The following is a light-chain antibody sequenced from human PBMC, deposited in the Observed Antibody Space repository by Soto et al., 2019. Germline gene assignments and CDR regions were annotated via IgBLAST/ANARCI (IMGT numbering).Light chain of an antibody. J-gene: IGKJ1*01. V-gene: IGKV3-20*01. CDR3: QQYGSSGT. Sequence: DIGLTKAPGTMSVNPGERANLSCRASQTVGVYLAWYQQNAGQAPRLLIYNASNRATGIPARFSGSGSGTDFTLTISRLEPEDFAVYYCQQYGSSGTFCQGTKVDIK. CDR2: NAS. CDR1: QTVGVY.